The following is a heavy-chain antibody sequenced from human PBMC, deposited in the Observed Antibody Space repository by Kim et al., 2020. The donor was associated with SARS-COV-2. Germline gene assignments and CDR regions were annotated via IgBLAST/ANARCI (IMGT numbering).Heavy chain of an antibody. J-gene: IGHJ6*02. CDR2: ISAYNGNT. CDR3: ARLTMVRAEPGYYYGMDV. V-gene: IGHV1-18*04. CDR1: GYTFTSYG. D-gene: IGHD3-10*01. Sequence: ASVKVSCKASGYTFTSYGISWVRQAPGQGLEWMGWISAYNGNTNYAQKLQGRVTMTTDTSTSTAYMELRSLRSDDTAVYYCARLTMVRAEPGYYYGMDVWGQGTTVTVSS.